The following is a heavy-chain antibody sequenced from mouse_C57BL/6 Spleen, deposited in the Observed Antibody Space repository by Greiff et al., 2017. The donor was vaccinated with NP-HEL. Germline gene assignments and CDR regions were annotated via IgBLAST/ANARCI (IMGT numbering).Heavy chain of an antibody. J-gene: IGHJ1*03. CDR1: GFSLTSYG. CDR3: DRQGGYYGNYWYFDV. Sequence: VKLMESGPGLVAPSQSLSITCTVSGFSLTSYGVHWVRQPPGKGLEWLVVIWSDGSTTYNSALKSRLSISKDNSKSQVFLKMNSLQTDDTAMYYCDRQGGYYGNYWYFDVWGTGTTVTVSS. V-gene: IGHV2-6-1*01. D-gene: IGHD2-1*01. CDR2: IWSDGST.